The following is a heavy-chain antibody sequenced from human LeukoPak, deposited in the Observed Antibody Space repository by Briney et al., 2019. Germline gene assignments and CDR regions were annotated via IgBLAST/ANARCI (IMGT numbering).Heavy chain of an antibody. J-gene: IGHJ4*02. Sequence: GASVKVSCKASGYSFISYGINWVRQAPGQGLEWMGWISTYNGNTHYAQKLQGRVTMTTDTSTSTAYMELGSLRSDDTAVYYCAREDEGYFDYWGQGTLVTVSS. CDR2: ISTYNGNT. V-gene: IGHV1-18*01. CDR1: GYSFISYG. CDR3: AREDEGYFDY.